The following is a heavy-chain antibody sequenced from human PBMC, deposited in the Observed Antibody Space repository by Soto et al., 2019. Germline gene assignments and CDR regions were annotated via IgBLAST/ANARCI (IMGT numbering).Heavy chain of an antibody. CDR3: ARGVGYYGSGSYFDF. D-gene: IGHD3-10*01. CDR2: IYTSGNT. CDR1: GFTVSSNY. V-gene: IGHV3-66*01. Sequence: EVQLVESGGGLVQPGGSLRLSCAASGFTVSSNYMSWVRQAPGKGLEWVSVIYTSGNTCYADSVKGRFTISRDNSKNTLYLTMNSLRAEDRAVYYCARGVGYYGSGSYFDFWGQGTLVTVSS. J-gene: IGHJ4*02.